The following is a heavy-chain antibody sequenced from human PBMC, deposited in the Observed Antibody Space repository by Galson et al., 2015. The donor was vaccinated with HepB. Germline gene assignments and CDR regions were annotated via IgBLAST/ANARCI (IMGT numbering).Heavy chain of an antibody. V-gene: IGHV3-23*01. CDR1: GFIFSSYA. CDR3: AKDQGDVVPSGIGLDI. CDR2: ISGSGGGT. Sequence: SLRLSCAASGFIFSSYAMNWVRQAPGKGLVWVSTISGSGGGTYYADSVKGRFTISRDNSKNTLYLQMNSLRAEDTAVYYCAKDQGDVVPSGIGLDIWGQGTMVTVSS. D-gene: IGHD1-26*01. J-gene: IGHJ3*02.